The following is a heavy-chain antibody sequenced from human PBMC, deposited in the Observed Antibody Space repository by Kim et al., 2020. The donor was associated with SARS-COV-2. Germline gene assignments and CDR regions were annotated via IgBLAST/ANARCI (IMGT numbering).Heavy chain of an antibody. V-gene: IGHV3-21*01. CDR3: ARDGYYYDSSGYYV. J-gene: IGHJ4*02. CDR2: ISSSSSYI. CDR1: GFTFSSYS. Sequence: GGSLRLSCAASGFTFSSYSMNWVRQAPGKGLEWVASISSSSSYIYYADSVKGRFTISRDNSKNSLYLQMNSLRAEDTAVYYCARDGYYYDSSGYYVWGQGNLVADSS. D-gene: IGHD3-22*01.